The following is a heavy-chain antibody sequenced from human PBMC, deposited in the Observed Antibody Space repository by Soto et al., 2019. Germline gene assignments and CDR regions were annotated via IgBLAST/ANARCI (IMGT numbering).Heavy chain of an antibody. V-gene: IGHV4-34*01. CDR2: INHSGST. D-gene: IGHD5-12*01. J-gene: IGHJ5*02. CDR3: AKYGGYLELNP. CDR1: GGSFSGYY. Sequence: PSETLSLTCAVYGGSFSGYYWSWIRQPPGKGLEWIGEINHSGSTNYNPSLKSRVTISVDTSKNQFSLKLSSVTAADTAVYYCAKYGGYLELNPWGQGTLVTVSS.